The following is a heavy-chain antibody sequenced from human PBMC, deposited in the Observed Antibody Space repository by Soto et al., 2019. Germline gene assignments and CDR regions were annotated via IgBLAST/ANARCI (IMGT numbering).Heavy chain of an antibody. V-gene: IGHV2-5*02. D-gene: IGHD3-16*01. CDR2: IYWDDAK. CDR1: GFSLSASGVG. J-gene: IGHJ4*02. CDR3: AHKGGGDRILDY. Sequence: QITLKESGPTLVKPTQTLTLTCTFSGFSLSASGVGVGWIRQPPGKALEWLAIIYWDDAKHYSPSLKSSLTTTKEPPKNQVVLKMTNMDPVDTATYYCAHKGGGDRILDYWGQGTLVTVSS.